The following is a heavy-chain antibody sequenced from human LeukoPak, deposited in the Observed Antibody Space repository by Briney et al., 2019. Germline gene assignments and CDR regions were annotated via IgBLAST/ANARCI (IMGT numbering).Heavy chain of an antibody. V-gene: IGHV4-61*01. CDR3: AFGDYYYYYGMDV. CDR2: VYYSGST. CDR1: GGPISSSSYY. D-gene: IGHD4-17*01. J-gene: IGHJ6*02. Sequence: SETLSLTCTVSGGPISSSSYYWSWIRQPPGKGLEWIGYVYYSGSTNYNPSLKSRVTISVDTSKKQFSLKLSSVTAADTAVYYCAFGDYYYYYGMDVWGQGTTVTVSS.